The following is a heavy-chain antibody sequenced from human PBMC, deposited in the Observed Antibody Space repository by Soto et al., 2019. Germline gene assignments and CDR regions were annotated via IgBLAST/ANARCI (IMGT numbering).Heavy chain of an antibody. J-gene: IGHJ1*01. V-gene: IGHV3-30-3*01. CDR3: ARGSSCYDD. CDR1: GFTFSSYA. CDR2: ISYDGSNK. D-gene: IGHD3-22*01. Sequence: QVQLVESGGGVVQPGRSLRISCAASGFTFSSYARHWVRQAPGKGLECVAVISYDGSNKYYADSVQGRFTISRDNSKNTLYLQMNSLRAEDTAVYYCARGSSCYDDCGQGTLVTVSS.